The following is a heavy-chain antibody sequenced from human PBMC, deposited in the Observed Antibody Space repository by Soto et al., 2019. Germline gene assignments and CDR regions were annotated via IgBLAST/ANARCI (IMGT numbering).Heavy chain of an antibody. Sequence: QVQLVQSGAEAKKPGASVKVSCKASGYTFTSYAMHWVRQAPGQRLEWMGWINAANGNTKSSQNFQGRVTITRDTSASTAYMELRSLRSEDTAVYYCARDQRRDYDFWSAYSPGFDYWGQGTLVTVSS. CDR3: ARDQRRDYDFWSAYSPGFDY. V-gene: IGHV1-3*01. D-gene: IGHD3-3*01. J-gene: IGHJ4*02. CDR2: INAANGNT. CDR1: GYTFTSYA.